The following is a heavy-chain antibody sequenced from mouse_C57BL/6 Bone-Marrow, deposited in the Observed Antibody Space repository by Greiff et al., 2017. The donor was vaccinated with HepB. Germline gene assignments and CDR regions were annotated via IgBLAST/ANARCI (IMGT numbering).Heavy chain of an antibody. CDR3: EREIPYYYGSSYENY. J-gene: IGHJ2*01. V-gene: IGHV1-81*01. D-gene: IGHD1-1*01. CDR1: GYTFTSYG. Sequence: VQLQQSGAELARPGASVKLSCKASGYTFTSYGISWVKQRTGQGLEWIGEIYPRSGNTYYNEKFKGKATMTADKSSSTAYMELRSLTSEDSAVYFCEREIPYYYGSSYENYWGQGTTLTVSS. CDR2: IYPRSGNT.